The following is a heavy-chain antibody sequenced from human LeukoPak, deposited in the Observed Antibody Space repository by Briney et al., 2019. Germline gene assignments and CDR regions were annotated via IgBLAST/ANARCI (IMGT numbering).Heavy chain of an antibody. CDR1: GGSIRSGSYY. J-gene: IGHJ6*03. CDR3: ARMTTALYYYYYYMDV. CDR2: IYTSGST. V-gene: IGHV4-61*02. D-gene: IGHD4-11*01. Sequence: KASETLSLTCTVSGGSIRSGSYYWSWIRQPAGKGLEWIGRIYTSGSTNYNPSLKSRVTISVDTSKNQFSLKLSSVTAADTAVYYCARMTTALYYYYYYMDVWGKGTTVTVSS.